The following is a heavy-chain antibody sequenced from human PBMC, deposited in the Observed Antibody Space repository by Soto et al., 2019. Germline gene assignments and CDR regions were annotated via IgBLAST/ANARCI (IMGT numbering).Heavy chain of an antibody. CDR3: ALITIFGVVMPLDV. V-gene: IGHV1-69*13. J-gene: IGHJ6*02. CDR1: GYTFTSYA. D-gene: IGHD3-3*01. CDR2: IIPIFGTA. Sequence: GASVKVSCKASGYTFTSYAISWVRQAPGQGLEWMGGIIPIFGTANYAQKFQGRVTITADESTSTAYMELSSLRSEDTAVYYCALITIFGVVMPLDVWGQGTTVTVSS.